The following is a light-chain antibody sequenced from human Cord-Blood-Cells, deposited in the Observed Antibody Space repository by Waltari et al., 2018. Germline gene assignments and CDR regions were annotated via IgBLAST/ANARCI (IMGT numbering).Light chain of an antibody. CDR3: QQSYSTPMYT. Sequence: DIQLTQSPSSLSASVGERVPIICRARQSISSYLNWYQKNPGKAPKLLIYAPSSLKSGVPSRLSGIGSGTDYTLTITSLQPEELTTYYCQQSYSTPMYTFGQGTKLEIK. CDR1: QSISSY. CDR2: APS. V-gene: IGKV1-39*01. J-gene: IGKJ2*01.